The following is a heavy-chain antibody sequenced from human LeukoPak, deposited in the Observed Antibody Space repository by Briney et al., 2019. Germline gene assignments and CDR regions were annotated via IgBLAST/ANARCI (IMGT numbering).Heavy chain of an antibody. V-gene: IGHV4-34*01. Sequence: SETLSLTCAVYGGSFSGYYWSWIRQPPGKGLEWIGEINHSGSTNYNPSLKSRVTISVGTSKNQFSLKLSSVTAADTAVYYCARGTSCYWYYYYGMDVWGQGTTVTVSS. CDR1: GGSFSGYY. CDR2: INHSGST. CDR3: ARGTSCYWYYYYGMDV. J-gene: IGHJ6*02. D-gene: IGHD2-2*01.